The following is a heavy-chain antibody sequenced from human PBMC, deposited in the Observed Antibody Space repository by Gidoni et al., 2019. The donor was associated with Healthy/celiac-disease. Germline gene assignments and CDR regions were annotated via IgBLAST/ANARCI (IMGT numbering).Heavy chain of an antibody. CDR2: IESGGST. V-gene: IGHV3-53*01. Sequence: EVQLVESGGGLIQPGGSLSLSCAASGFTVSSNYMSWVRQAPGKGLEWVSVIESGGSTYYADSVKGRFTISRDNSKNTLYLQMNSLRAEDTAVYYCARDLGYSYGYADYWGQGTLVTVSS. J-gene: IGHJ4*02. CDR3: ARDLGYSYGYADY. D-gene: IGHD5-18*01. CDR1: GFTVSSNY.